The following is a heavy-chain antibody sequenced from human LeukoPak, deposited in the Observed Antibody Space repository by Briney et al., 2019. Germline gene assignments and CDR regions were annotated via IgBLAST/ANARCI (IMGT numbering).Heavy chain of an antibody. CDR3: ARDSITMIVAQKVPFQH. CDR1: GYSISSGYY. V-gene: IGHV4-38-2*02. D-gene: IGHD3-22*01. CDR2: IYHSGST. J-gene: IGHJ1*01. Sequence: KPSETLSLTCAVSGYSISSGYYWGWIRQPPGKGLEWIGSIYHSGSTYYNPSLKSRVTISVDTSKNQFSLKLSSVTAADTAVYYCARDSITMIVAQKVPFQHWGQGTLVTVSS.